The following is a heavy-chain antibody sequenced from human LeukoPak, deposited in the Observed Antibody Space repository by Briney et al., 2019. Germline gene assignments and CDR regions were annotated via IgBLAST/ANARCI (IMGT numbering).Heavy chain of an antibody. D-gene: IGHD2-2*03. CDR1: GFSFTTYW. V-gene: IGHV5-51*01. CDR2: IYPGDSDA. J-gene: IGHJ3*01. Sequence: GESLKISCKGSGFSFTTYWIGWVRQMPGKGLEWMGIIYPGDSDARYSLSFEGLVTISADMSINTAYLQWGSLKASDTAMYYCARRTGYCSSNICSGPLNLWGQGTMVTVSS. CDR3: ARRTGYCSSNICSGPLNL.